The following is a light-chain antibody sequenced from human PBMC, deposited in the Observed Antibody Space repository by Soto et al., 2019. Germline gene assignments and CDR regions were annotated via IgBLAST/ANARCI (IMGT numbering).Light chain of an antibody. J-gene: IGLJ1*01. CDR1: SSDVGAYNY. CDR3: CSYTTSSNYV. V-gene: IGLV2-14*01. CDR2: DVS. Sequence: QSVLTQPASVSGSPGQSITISCTGTSSDVGAYNYVSWYQQHPGKAPKLMIYDVSHRPSGVSHRFSGSKSGNTASLTISGLQAEDEADYYCCSYTTSSNYVFGTGTKVTVL.